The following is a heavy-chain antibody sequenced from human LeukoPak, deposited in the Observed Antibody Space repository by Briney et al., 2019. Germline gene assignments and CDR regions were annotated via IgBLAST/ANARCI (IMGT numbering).Heavy chain of an antibody. CDR1: GFTFSTYW. CDR3: ARGSGYYLGHFDY. J-gene: IGHJ4*02. D-gene: IGHD3-22*01. CDR2: IKQDGSEK. V-gene: IGHV3-7*01. Sequence: PGGSLRLSCAVSGFTFSTYWMSWVRQAPGEGLEWVANIKQDGSEKYYVDSVKGRFTISRDNAKNSLYLQMNSLRAEDTAVYYCARGSGYYLGHFDYWGQGTLVTVSS.